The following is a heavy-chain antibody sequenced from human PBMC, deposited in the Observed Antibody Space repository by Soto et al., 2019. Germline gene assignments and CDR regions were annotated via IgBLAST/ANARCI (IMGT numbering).Heavy chain of an antibody. V-gene: IGHV4-30-4*08. Sequence: QVQLQESGPELVKSSQTLSLTCTVSNGSIXXXXXXXXXIRXRPGKGLEWIAYIYYTGNSYYNPSLXXRXXXXXXXXXXXXXXXXXXXXAXDTAVYYCAREQWGFDSWGQGTLVTVSS. D-gene: IGHD6-19*01. J-gene: IGHJ4*02. CDR3: AREQWGFDS. CDR2: IYYTGNS. CDR1: NGSIXXXXXX.